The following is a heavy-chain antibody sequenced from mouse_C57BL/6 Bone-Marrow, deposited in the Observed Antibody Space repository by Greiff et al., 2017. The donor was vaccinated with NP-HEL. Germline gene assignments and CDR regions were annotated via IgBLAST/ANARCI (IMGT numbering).Heavy chain of an antibody. CDR1: GYTFTSYW. Sequence: VQLVESGAELAKPGASVKLSCKASGYTFTSYWMHWVKQRPGQGLEWIGYINPSSGYTKYNQKFKDKATLTADKSSSTAYMQLSSLTYEDSAVYYCARRHGSSPAWFAYWGQGTLVTVSA. V-gene: IGHV1-7*01. D-gene: IGHD1-1*01. CDR3: ARRHGSSPAWFAY. J-gene: IGHJ3*01. CDR2: INPSSGYT.